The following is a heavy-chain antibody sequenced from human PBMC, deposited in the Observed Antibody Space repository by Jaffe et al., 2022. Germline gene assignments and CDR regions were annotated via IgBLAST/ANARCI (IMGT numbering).Heavy chain of an antibody. CDR1: GYTFTSYD. J-gene: IGHJ5*02. CDR3: ARGPGIVATTFQYNWFDP. V-gene: IGHV1-8*01. CDR2: MNPNSGNT. D-gene: IGHD5-12*01. Sequence: QVQLVQSGAEVKKPGASVKVSCKASGYTFTSYDINWVRQATGQGLEWMGWMNPNSGNTGYAQKFQGRVTMTRNTSISTAYMELSSLRSEDTAVYYCARGPGIVATTFQYNWFDPWGQGTLVTVSS.